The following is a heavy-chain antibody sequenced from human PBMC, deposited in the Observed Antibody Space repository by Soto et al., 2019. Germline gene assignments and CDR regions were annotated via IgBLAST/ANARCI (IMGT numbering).Heavy chain of an antibody. CDR3: AGILRYFDWPHDAFDI. Sequence: PGESLKISCKGSGYSFTSYWIGWVRQMPGKGLEWMGIIYPGDSDTRYSPSFQGQVTISADKSISTAYLQWSSLKASDTAMYYCAGILRYFDWPHDAFDIWGQGTMVTVSS. J-gene: IGHJ3*02. CDR1: GYSFTSYW. CDR2: IYPGDSDT. V-gene: IGHV5-51*01. D-gene: IGHD3-9*01.